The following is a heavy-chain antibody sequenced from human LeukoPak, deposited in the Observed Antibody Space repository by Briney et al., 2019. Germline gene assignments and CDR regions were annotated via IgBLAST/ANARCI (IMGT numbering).Heavy chain of an antibody. CDR1: GYSFGSHW. V-gene: IGHV5-51*01. CDR3: ARRLGYCTNGVCYSGMDV. CDR2: VYPGDSDT. J-gene: IGHJ6*02. D-gene: IGHD2-8*01. Sequence: GESLKISCKGSGYSFGSHWIGWVRQMPGKGLEWMGFVYPGDSDTRYSPSFQGQVTTSADKSISTAYLQWSSLKASDTAMYYCARRLGYCTNGVCYSGMDVWGQGTTVTVSS.